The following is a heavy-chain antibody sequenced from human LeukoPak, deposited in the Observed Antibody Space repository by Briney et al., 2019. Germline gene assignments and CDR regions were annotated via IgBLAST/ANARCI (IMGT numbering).Heavy chain of an antibody. D-gene: IGHD5-18*01. CDR3: AHVDTAMVIGY. V-gene: IGHV2-5*01. Sequence: SGPTLVNPTQTLTLTCTFSGFSLSTSGVGVGWIRQPPGKAPEWLALIYWNDDKRYSPSLKNRLTITKDTSKNQVVLTMTNMDPVDTATYYCAHVDTAMVIGYWGQGTLVTVSS. CDR2: IYWNDDK. J-gene: IGHJ4*02. CDR1: GFSLSTSGVG.